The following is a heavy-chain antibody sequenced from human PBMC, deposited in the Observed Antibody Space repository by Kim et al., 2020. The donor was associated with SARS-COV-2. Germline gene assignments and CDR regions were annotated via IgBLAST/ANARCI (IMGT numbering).Heavy chain of an antibody. Sequence: YADCWRGRLTIPRDNAKNSLYLQSNSLRAEDTAVYYCARDARGGGPFDYWGQGTLVTVSS. J-gene: IGHJ4*02. D-gene: IGHD2-15*01. CDR3: ARDARGGGPFDY. V-gene: IGHV3-48*03.